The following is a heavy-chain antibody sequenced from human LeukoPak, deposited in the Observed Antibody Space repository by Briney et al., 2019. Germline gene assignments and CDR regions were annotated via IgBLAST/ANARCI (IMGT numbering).Heavy chain of an antibody. CDR3: ARSPYDILTGYYTGHFDY. CDR1: GFTFRSYG. Sequence: GGSLRLSCAVSGFTFRSYGMHWVRQAPGKGLEWVAVISYDGTNKYYADSVRGRFTISRDNSKDTLFLQMNSLRGEDTAVYYCARSPYDILTGYYTGHFDYWGQGTLVTVSS. D-gene: IGHD3-9*01. CDR2: ISYDGTNK. V-gene: IGHV3-30*03. J-gene: IGHJ4*02.